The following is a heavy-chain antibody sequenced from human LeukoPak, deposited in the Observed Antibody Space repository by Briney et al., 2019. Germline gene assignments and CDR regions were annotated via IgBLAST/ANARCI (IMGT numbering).Heavy chain of an antibody. CDR2: ISYDGSNK. CDR3: AKEGYYYDSSGYLTPFDY. CDR1: GFTFSSYG. Sequence: GGSLRLSCAASGFTFSSYGMHWVRQAPGKGLEWVAVISYDGSNKYYADSVKGRFTISRDNSKNTLYLQMNSLRAEDTAVYYCAKEGYYYDSSGYLTPFDYWGQGTPVTVSS. J-gene: IGHJ4*02. V-gene: IGHV3-30*18. D-gene: IGHD3-22*01.